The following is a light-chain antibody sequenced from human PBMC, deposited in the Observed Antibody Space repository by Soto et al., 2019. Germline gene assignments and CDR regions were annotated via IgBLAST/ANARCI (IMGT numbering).Light chain of an antibody. CDR3: QSYDSSLSGSGV. CDR1: SSNIGAGYE. V-gene: IGLV1-40*01. J-gene: IGLJ3*02. Sequence: QSALTQPPSVSGAPGQRVTISCTGSSSNIGAGYEVHWYQQVPGTAPKLLISGHNNRPSGVPDRFFGSKSGTSASLTIIGLQAEDEADYYCQSYDSSLSGSGVFGGGTKLTVL. CDR2: GHN.